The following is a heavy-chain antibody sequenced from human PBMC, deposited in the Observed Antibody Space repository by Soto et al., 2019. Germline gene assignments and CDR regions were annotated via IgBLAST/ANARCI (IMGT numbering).Heavy chain of an antibody. CDR3: AKRFVVVVAATHGDYEPSPFDY. CDR2: IVGSGGST. J-gene: IGHJ4*02. CDR1: GFTFSNYA. V-gene: IGHV3-23*01. Sequence: EVQLLESGGGLVQPGGSLRLSCAASGFTFSNYAMSWVRQAPGKGLEWVSAIVGSGGSTYYADSVKGRFTISRDNSKNTLYLQMNSLRAEDTAIYYCAKRFVVVVAATHGDYEPSPFDYWGQGTLVTVSS. D-gene: IGHD2-15*01.